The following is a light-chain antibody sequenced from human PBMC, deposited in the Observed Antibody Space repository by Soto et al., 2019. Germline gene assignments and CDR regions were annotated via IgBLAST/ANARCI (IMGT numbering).Light chain of an antibody. CDR1: QSISSW. V-gene: IGKV1-5*01. J-gene: IGKJ1*01. Sequence: DIQMTQSPSTLSASVGDRVTITCRASQSISSWLAWYQQKPGKAPKLLIYDASSLESGVPSRFSGSGSGTEFTLTISSLQPHDFATYYCQQYNSPGTFGQGTKVEIK. CDR3: QQYNSPGT. CDR2: DAS.